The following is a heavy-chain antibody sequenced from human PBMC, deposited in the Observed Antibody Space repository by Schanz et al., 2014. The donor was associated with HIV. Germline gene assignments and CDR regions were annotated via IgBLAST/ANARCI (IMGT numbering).Heavy chain of an antibody. CDR1: GYTFITYG. V-gene: IGHV1-46*01. CDR3: ARGRQDYDFWSGAHYYYAMDV. CDR2: INPSGGST. J-gene: IGHJ6*02. Sequence: QVQLVQSGTEVKKPGASVKVSCKTSGYTFITYGISWVRQAPGQGLEWMGIINPSGGSTTYAQKFQGRVTMTRDTSTRTVHMELSSLRSEDTAVYYCARGRQDYDFWSGAHYYYAMDVWGQGTTVIVSS. D-gene: IGHD3-3*01.